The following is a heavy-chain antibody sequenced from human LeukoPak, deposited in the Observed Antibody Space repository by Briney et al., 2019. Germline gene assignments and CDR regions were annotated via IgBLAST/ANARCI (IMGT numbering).Heavy chain of an antibody. CDR3: ANLGSVDYYMDV. V-gene: IGHV3-30*02. J-gene: IGHJ6*03. Sequence: GGSLRLSCAASGFTFSSYSMNWVRQAPGKGLEWVAFIRYDGSNKYYADSVKGRFTISRDNSKNTLYLQMNSLRAEDTAVYYCANLGSVDYYMDVWGKGTTVTISS. CDR2: IRYDGSNK. CDR1: GFTFSSYS. D-gene: IGHD7-27*01.